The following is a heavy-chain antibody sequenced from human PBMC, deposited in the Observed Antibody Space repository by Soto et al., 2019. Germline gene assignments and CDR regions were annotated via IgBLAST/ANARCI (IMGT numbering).Heavy chain of an antibody. J-gene: IGHJ5*02. CDR3: ARERGVLLWFGEPWFDP. CDR2: INHSGST. D-gene: IGHD3-10*01. CDR1: GGSFSGYY. Sequence: QVQLQQWGAGLLKPSETLSLTCAVYGGSFSGYYWSWIRQPPGKGLEWIGEINHSGSTNYNPSLKSRVTISVDTSKNQFSLKLGSVTAADTAVYYCARERGVLLWFGEPWFDPWGQGTLVTVSS. V-gene: IGHV4-34*01.